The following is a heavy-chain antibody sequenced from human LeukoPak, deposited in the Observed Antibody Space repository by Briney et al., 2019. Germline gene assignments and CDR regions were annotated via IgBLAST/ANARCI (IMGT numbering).Heavy chain of an antibody. J-gene: IGHJ4*02. CDR2: ISYDGSNK. CDR3: AGDIPNNWGLGY. Sequence: QPGGSLRLSCAASGFTFSSYGMHWVRQAPGKGLEWVAVISYDGSNKYYADSVKGRFTISRDNSKNTLYLQMNSLRAEDTAVYYCAGDIPNNWGLGYWGQGTLVTVSS. CDR1: GFTFSSYG. D-gene: IGHD7-27*01. V-gene: IGHV3-30*03.